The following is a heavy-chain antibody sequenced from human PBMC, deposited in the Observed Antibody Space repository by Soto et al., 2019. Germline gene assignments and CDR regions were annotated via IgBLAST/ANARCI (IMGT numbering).Heavy chain of an antibody. CDR3: ARVKQLVPRYYFDY. V-gene: IGHV3-11*01. D-gene: IGHD6-6*01. J-gene: IGHJ4*02. Sequence: GSLRLSCAASGXTFSDYYMSWIRQAPGKGLEWVSYISSSGSTIYYADYVKGRFTISRENAKNSLYLQMNRLRSEDTAVYYCARVKQLVPRYYFDYWGQGTLVTVSS. CDR1: GXTFSDYY. CDR2: ISSSGSTI.